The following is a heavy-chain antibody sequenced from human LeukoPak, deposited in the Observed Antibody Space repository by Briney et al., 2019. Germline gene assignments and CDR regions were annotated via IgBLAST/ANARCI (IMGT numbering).Heavy chain of an antibody. J-gene: IGHJ4*02. CDR2: INHSGGT. Sequence: PSETLTLTCAAYGGSFSGYYWSWIRQPPGKGLEWIGKINHSGGTNYNPSPKSGVTISVDTTKNHTSLKQSTIPTADTAAYYCARGRYMPWGYFDYWGQGTLVTVSS. CDR1: GGSFSGYY. CDR3: ARGRYMPWGYFDY. V-gene: IGHV4-34*01. D-gene: IGHD3-16*01.